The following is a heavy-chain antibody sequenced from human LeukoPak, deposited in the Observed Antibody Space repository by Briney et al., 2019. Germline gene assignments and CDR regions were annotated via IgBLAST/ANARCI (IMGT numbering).Heavy chain of an antibody. CDR2: INHSGST. CDR3: ARGRRYCSSTSCLNWFDP. J-gene: IGHJ5*02. D-gene: IGHD2-2*01. Sequence: TASETLSLTCAVYGGSFSGYYWSWIRQPPGKGLEWIGEINHSGSTNYNPSLKSRVTISVDTSKNQYSLKLSSVTAADTAVYYCARGRRYCSSTSCLNWFDPWGQGTLVTVSS. CDR1: GGSFSGYY. V-gene: IGHV4-34*01.